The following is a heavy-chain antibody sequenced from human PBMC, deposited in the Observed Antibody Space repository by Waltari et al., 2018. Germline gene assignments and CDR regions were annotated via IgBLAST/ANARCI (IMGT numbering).Heavy chain of an antibody. CDR2: MNPKKGHT. J-gene: IGHJ4*02. Sequence: QVQLVQSGAEVKKPGASVKVSCKGSGYTFMNFDITWVRQATGQGLEWMGWMNPKKGHTGDAPNCQGRVIMTRDTSISTAYMELNSLTYEDTAMYYCSIGSGGAFDHWGQGTLITVSS. D-gene: IGHD6-19*01. CDR1: GYTFMNFD. CDR3: SIGSGGAFDH. V-gene: IGHV1-8*02.